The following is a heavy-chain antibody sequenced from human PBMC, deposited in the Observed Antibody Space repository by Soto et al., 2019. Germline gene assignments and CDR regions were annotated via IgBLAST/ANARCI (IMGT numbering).Heavy chain of an antibody. J-gene: IGHJ6*03. CDR2: MNPNSGNT. CDR3: ARASRLETVLYYYYYYMDV. Sequence: ASVKVSCKASGYTFTSYDINWVRQATGQGLEWMGWMNPNSGNTGYAQKFQGRVTMTRNTSISTAYMELSSLRSEDTAVYYCARASRLETVLYYYYYYMDVWGKGTTVTVSS. D-gene: IGHD1-1*01. CDR1: GYTFTSYD. V-gene: IGHV1-8*01.